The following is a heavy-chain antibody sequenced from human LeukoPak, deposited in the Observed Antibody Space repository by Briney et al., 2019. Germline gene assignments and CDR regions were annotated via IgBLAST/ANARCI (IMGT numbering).Heavy chain of an antibody. CDR3: ARGPHAYDPDFDWLPPGSSPFHY. V-gene: IGHV1-8*01. J-gene: IGHJ4*02. CDR2: MNPNSGNT. CDR1: GYTFTSYD. Sequence: ASVKVSCKASGYTFTSYDINWVRQATGQGLEWMGWMNPNSGNTGYAHKFQGRVTMTRNTSINTAYMELSSLRSEDTAVYYCARGPHAYDPDFDWLPPGSSPFHYWGQGTLVTVSS. D-gene: IGHD3-9*01.